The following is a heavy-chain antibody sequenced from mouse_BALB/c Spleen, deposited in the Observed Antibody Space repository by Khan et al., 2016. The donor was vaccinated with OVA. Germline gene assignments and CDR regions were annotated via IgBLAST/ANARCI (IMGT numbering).Heavy chain of an antibody. Sequence: QVQLQQSGTELVRPGTSVKISCKASGYAFTNYWLGWVKQRPGHGLEWIGNIYPGSGHTYYNEKFTVKATLTADKSSSTAYMQLSRLTSEDSAVYFCARAGGYSYYWYFDVWGAGATVTVSS. V-gene: IGHV1-63*01. J-gene: IGHJ1*01. CDR3: ARAGGYSYYWYFDV. CDR2: IYPGSGHT. CDR1: GYAFTNYW. D-gene: IGHD2-3*01.